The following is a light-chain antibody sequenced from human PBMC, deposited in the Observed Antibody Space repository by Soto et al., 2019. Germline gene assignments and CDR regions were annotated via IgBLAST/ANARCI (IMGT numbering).Light chain of an antibody. J-gene: IGKJ2*01. V-gene: IGKV3-20*01. Sequence: EIVMTQSPGTLSLSPGERATLSCRASQSITSSYLAWYQQKPGQAPRVLIHGASSRATGIPDRFSGSGSGTESTLTISRLEPEYFSVYFCQQYGNPPPNAFGQGTKVDIK. CDR1: QSITSSY. CDR2: GAS. CDR3: QQYGNPPPNA.